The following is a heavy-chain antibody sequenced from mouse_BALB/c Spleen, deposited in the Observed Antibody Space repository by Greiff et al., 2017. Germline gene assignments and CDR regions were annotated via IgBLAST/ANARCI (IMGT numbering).Heavy chain of an antibody. CDR1: GYTFTSYW. CDR3: ASRGLLRYFDV. J-gene: IGHJ1*01. CDR2: IDPSDSYT. Sequence: QVQLQQSGAELVKPGASVKLSCKASGYTFTSYWMHWVKQRPGQGLEWIGEIDPSDSYTNYNQKFKGKATLTVDKSSSTAYMQLSSLTSEDSAVYYCASRGLLRYFDVWGAGTTVTVSS. D-gene: IGHD2-3*01. V-gene: IGHV1-69*02.